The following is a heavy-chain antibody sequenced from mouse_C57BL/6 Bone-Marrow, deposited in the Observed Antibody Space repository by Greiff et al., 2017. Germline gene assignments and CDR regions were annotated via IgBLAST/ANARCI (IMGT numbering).Heavy chain of an antibody. CDR1: GFNIKDDY. Sequence: EVQLVESGAELVRPGASVKLSCTASGFNIKDDYMHWVKQRPEQGLEWIGWIDPENGDTEYASKFQGQATITADTSSNTAYLQLSSLTSEDTAVYYCTPPVRLFDYWGQGTTLTVSS. J-gene: IGHJ2*01. CDR3: TPPVRLFDY. V-gene: IGHV14-4*01. D-gene: IGHD2-14*01. CDR2: IDPENGDT.